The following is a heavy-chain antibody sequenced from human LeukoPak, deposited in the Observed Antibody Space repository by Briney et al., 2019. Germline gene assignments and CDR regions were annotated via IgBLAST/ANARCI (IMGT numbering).Heavy chain of an antibody. D-gene: IGHD1-1*01. V-gene: IGHV4-34*01. CDR1: GGSFSDYY. Sequence: SETLSLTCAVYGGSFSDYYWTWIRQPPGKGLEWLGQIIHSGTSNYNPSLKSRVTISVDTSKNQFSLNLSSVTAADTAVYYCVRGGRNNWNAPNYYFDFWGQGTLVTVSS. CDR3: VRGGRNNWNAPNYYFDF. CDR2: IIHSGTS. J-gene: IGHJ4*02.